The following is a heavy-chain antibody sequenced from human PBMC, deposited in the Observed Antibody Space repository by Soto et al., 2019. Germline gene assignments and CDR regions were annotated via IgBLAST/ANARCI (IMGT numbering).Heavy chain of an antibody. V-gene: IGHV3-74*01. CDR1: GFTFSRYW. D-gene: IGHD2-15*01. CDR3: VRTSLVVAAATREDY. J-gene: IGHJ4*02. Sequence: ARGALRLCCAGSGFTFSRYWVHWVRQAPGKGLVWVSRINSDGSSTSYADSVKGRFTISRDNAKNTLYLQMNSLRAEDTAVYYCVRTSLVVAAATREDYWGQGTLVTVSS. CDR2: INSDGSST.